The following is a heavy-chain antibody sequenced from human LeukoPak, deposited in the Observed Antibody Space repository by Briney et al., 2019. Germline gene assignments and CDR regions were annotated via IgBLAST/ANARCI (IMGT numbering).Heavy chain of an antibody. D-gene: IGHD2-2*01. V-gene: IGHV3-30*19. CDR3: ARDFPRAYCSSTSCLYNYNGMDV. J-gene: IGHJ6*02. CDR2: ISYDGNNK. Sequence: GRSLRLSCAASGFTFSSYGMPWVRQAPGKGLEWVAVISYDGNNKYYADSVKGRFTISRDYSKNTLYLQMNSLRAEDTAVYYCARDFPRAYCSSTSCLYNYNGMDVWGQGTTVTVSS. CDR1: GFTFSSYG.